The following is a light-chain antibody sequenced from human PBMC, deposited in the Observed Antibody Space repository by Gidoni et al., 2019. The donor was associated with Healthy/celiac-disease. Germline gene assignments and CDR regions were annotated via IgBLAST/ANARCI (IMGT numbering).Light chain of an antibody. CDR3: QQYKSESWT. CDR2: DAS. Sequence: DIQMTQSPSTLSASVGDRVTITCRASQSISSWLAWYQQKPGKAPKLLIYDASSLESGVPSRFSASGSGTEFTLTIISLQPDDFATYYCQQYKSESWTFGQGTKVEIK. CDR1: QSISSW. J-gene: IGKJ1*01. V-gene: IGKV1-5*01.